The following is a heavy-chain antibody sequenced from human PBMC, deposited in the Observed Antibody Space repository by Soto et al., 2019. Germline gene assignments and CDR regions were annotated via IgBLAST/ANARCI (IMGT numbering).Heavy chain of an antibody. Sequence: QVQLVESGGGVVQPGRSLRLSCAASGFTFSSYAMHWVRQAPGKGLEWVAVISYDGSNKYYAESVKGRFTISRDNSKNTLYLQMNSLRAEDTAVYYCARPEYSYGSLGYYGMDVWGQGTTVTVSS. V-gene: IGHV3-30*14. D-gene: IGHD5-18*01. J-gene: IGHJ6*02. CDR3: ARPEYSYGSLGYYGMDV. CDR2: ISYDGSNK. CDR1: GFTFSSYA.